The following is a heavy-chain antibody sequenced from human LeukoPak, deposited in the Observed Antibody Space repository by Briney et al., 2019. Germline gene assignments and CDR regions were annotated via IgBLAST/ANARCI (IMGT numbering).Heavy chain of an antibody. CDR2: ISSSGSTI. J-gene: IGHJ6*03. CDR3: ARDRCTSYYMDV. D-gene: IGHD2-2*01. CDR1: GFTFSDYY. V-gene: IGHV3-11*01. Sequence: GGSLRLSCAASGFTFSDYYMSWIRQAPGKGLEWVSYISSSGSTIYYADSVKGRFTISRDNAKNSLYLQMTSLRAEDSAVYYCARDRCTSYYMDVWGKGTTVTVSS.